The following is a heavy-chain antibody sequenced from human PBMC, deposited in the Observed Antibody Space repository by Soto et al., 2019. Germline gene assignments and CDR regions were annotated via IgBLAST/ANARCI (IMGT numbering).Heavy chain of an antibody. J-gene: IGHJ6*02. CDR3: ARAPDIVVVPAALARDYYYGMDV. CDR1: SGSISSSNW. V-gene: IGHV4-4*02. D-gene: IGHD2-2*01. Sequence: QVQLQESGPGLVKPSGTLSLTCAVSSGSISSSNWWSWVRQPPGKGLEGIGEIYHSGSTNYNPSLKSRVTISVDKSKNQFSLKLSSVTAADTAVYYCARAPDIVVVPAALARDYYYGMDVWGQGNTVTVSS. CDR2: IYHSGST.